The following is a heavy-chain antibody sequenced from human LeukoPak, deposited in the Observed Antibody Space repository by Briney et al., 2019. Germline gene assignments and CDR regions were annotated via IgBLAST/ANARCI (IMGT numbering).Heavy chain of an antibody. CDR1: GYTFTNYT. V-gene: IGHV1-18*01. CDR2: ISAYNGNT. CDR3: ARASAYYGSGSYNSFDY. Sequence: EASVKVSCKASGYTFTNYTLNWVRQAPGQGLEWMGWISAYNGNTNYAQKLQGRVTMTTDTSTSTAYMELRSLRSDDTAVYYCARASAYYGSGSYNSFDYWGQGTLVTVSS. J-gene: IGHJ4*02. D-gene: IGHD3-10*01.